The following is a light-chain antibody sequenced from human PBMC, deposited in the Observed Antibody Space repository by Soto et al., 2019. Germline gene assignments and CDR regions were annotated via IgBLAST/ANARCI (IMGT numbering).Light chain of an antibody. CDR1: SSNIGEGYD. J-gene: IGLJ1*01. CDR2: GND. CDR3: QSYGSSPSANFV. Sequence: QSVLTQPPSVSGAPGPRVTLSCTGSSSNIGEGYDVHWYQQLPGKAPKLLIYGNDNRPSGVPERFSGSKSGTSASLAITGLRADDEADYYGQSYGSSPSANFVFGTGTKVTVL. V-gene: IGLV1-40*01.